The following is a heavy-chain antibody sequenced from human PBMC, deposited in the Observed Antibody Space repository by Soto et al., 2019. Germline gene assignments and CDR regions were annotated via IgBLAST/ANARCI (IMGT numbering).Heavy chain of an antibody. Sequence: GGSLRLSCAASGFTFSSYAMSWVRQAPGKGLEWVSAISGVGGSAYYADSVKGRFTISRDNAKNTLYLQMNSLRVEDTAVYYCARCRSHNVVVPEDYWGQGTPVTVSS. V-gene: IGHV3-23*01. CDR3: ARCRSHNVVVPEDY. J-gene: IGHJ4*02. D-gene: IGHD2-15*01. CDR2: ISGVGGSA. CDR1: GFTFSSYA.